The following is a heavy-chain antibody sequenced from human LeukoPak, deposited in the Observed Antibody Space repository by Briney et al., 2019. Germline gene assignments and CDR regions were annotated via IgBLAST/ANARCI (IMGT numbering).Heavy chain of an antibody. CDR2: ISAYNGNT. D-gene: IGHD3-3*01. J-gene: IGHJ4*02. Sequence: GASVKVSCKASGYTFTSYYMHWVRQAPGQGLEWMGWISAYNGNTNYAQKLQGRVTMTTDTSTSTAYMELRSLRSDDTAVYYCARDITTIFGVVIMGYYFDYWGQGTLVTVSS. V-gene: IGHV1-18*04. CDR1: GYTFTSYY. CDR3: ARDITTIFGVVIMGYYFDY.